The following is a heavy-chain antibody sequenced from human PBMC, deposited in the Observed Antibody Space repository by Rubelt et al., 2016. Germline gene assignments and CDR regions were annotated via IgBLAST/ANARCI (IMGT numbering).Heavy chain of an antibody. Sequence: QVQLQESGPGLVKPSETLSLTCTVSGGSISNYYWSWIRQPPGKRLEWIGNIYYSGSTNYNPSLKSRVTISVDTSKNQFTLKLSSVTAADTAVYYWARGQGRDGYIHWGQGTLVTVSS. V-gene: IGHV4-59*01. D-gene: IGHD5-24*01. J-gene: IGHJ4*02. CDR1: GGSISNYY. CDR3: ARGQGRDGYIH. CDR2: IYYSGST.